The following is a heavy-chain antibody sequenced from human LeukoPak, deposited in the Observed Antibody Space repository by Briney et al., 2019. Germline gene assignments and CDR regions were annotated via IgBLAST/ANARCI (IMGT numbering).Heavy chain of an antibody. J-gene: IGHJ6*03. V-gene: IGHV3-23*01. CDR1: GFTFSSYA. CDR2: ISGSGATT. D-gene: IGHD2-2*01. Sequence: GGSLRLSCAASGFTFSSYAMSWVRQAPGKGLEWVLDISGSGATTYSADSVKGRFTISRDNSKNTLYLQMNSLRAEDTAVYYCAKVGRTAENYYYYMDVWGKGTTVTVSS. CDR3: AKVGRTAENYYYYMDV.